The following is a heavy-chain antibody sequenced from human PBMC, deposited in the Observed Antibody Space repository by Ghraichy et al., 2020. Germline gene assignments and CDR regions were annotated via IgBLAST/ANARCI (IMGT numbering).Heavy chain of an antibody. CDR1: GFSLSTSGVG. CDR3: AHRKGYSYDIDY. D-gene: IGHD5-18*01. J-gene: IGHJ4*02. Sequence: SGPTLVKPTQTLTLTCTFSGFSLSTSGVGVGWIRQPPGKALEWLAIIYWDDDKRYSPSLKSRLTITKDTSKNQVVLTMTNMEPVDTGTYYCAHRKGYSYDIDYWGQGTLVTVSS. CDR2: IYWDDDK. V-gene: IGHV2-5*02.